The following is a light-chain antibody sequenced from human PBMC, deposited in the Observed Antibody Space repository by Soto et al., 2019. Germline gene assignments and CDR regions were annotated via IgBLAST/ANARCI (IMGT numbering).Light chain of an antibody. Sequence: DIQRSQSPSSLSASLGDRVTITRRASQSISSYLNWYQPTKGKAPKILIYAASSLQSGVPSRFSGSGSGTDFTLPLSSLQPEDFATDYCQQSYSTPITFGQGTRLEIK. CDR2: AAS. CDR1: QSISSY. J-gene: IGKJ5*01. CDR3: QQSYSTPIT. V-gene: IGKV1-39*01.